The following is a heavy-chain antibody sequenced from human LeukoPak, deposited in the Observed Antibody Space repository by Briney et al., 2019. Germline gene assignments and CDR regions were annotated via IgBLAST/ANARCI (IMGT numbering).Heavy chain of an antibody. Sequence: GSLRLSCAASGFTFSSYWLHWVRQAPGKGLVWVSRIKGDERSTNYADSVKGRFTISRDNAKNTMYLEMNSLRAEDTAVYYCVRGQLWSYYHDYWGQGTLVTVSS. V-gene: IGHV3-74*01. D-gene: IGHD5-18*01. CDR1: GFTFSSYW. CDR2: IKGDERST. J-gene: IGHJ4*02. CDR3: VRGQLWSYYHDY.